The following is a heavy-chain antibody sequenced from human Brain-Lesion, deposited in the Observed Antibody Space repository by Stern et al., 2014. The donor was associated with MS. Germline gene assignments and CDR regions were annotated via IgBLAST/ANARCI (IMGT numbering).Heavy chain of an antibody. Sequence: VQLVQSGAEVKKPGASVKVSCKASGYTFLSYDITWVLQASGHGLEWLGWMNPYSGNTGYAQKFKGRVSMTSDPSISTVYMELTSLTSDDTAVYFCARAVRNQLLSEYWGQGTLVTVSS. V-gene: IGHV1-8*01. D-gene: IGHD2-2*01. CDR2: MNPYSGNT. CDR1: GYTFLSYD. CDR3: ARAVRNQLLSEY. J-gene: IGHJ4*02.